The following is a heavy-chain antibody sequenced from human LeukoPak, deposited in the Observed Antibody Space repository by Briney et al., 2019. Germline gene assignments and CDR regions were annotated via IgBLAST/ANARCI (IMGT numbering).Heavy chain of an antibody. Sequence: GGSLRLSCAASGFTFSSYGMHWVRQAPGKGLEWVAFIRYDGSNKYYADSVKGRFTISRDKSKNTLYLQVNSLRAEDTAVYYCAKGGPVTTDYYYYMDVWGKGTTVTVSS. CDR1: GFTFSSYG. CDR2: IRYDGSNK. CDR3: AKGGPVTTDYYYYMDV. V-gene: IGHV3-30*02. J-gene: IGHJ6*03. D-gene: IGHD4-11*01.